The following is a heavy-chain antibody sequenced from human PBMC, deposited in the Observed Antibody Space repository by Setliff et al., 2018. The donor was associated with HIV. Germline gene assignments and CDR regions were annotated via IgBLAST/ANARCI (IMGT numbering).Heavy chain of an antibody. CDR1: GLTFDTYW. D-gene: IGHD5-12*01. CDR2: VNSDGTIK. J-gene: IGHJ4*02. Sequence: SLKISCAASGLTFDTYWMHWVRQAPGKGLEWVSRVNSDGTIKNYADSVKDRFTISRDNAKNTLYLRMNSLRDEDTGVYYCHSGYDAEEQSYFDYWGQGTLVTSPQ. CDR3: HSGYDAEEQSYFDY. V-gene: IGHV3-74*01.